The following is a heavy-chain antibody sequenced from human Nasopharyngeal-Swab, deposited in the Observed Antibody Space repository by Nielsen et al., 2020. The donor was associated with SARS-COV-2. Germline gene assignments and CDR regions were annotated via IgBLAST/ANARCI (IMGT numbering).Heavy chain of an antibody. CDR3: ARAPRYYYYAMDV. J-gene: IGHJ6*02. V-gene: IGHV3-66*01. CDR2: IESGGRT. CDR1: GFTVSGNY. Sequence: GESLKISCAASGFTVSGNYMSWVRQAPGKGPEWVSTIESGGRTSYADSVKGRCTISRGNSKNTLWLQLNSLRGEDTAVYYCARAPRYYYYAMDVWGRGTKVTVSS.